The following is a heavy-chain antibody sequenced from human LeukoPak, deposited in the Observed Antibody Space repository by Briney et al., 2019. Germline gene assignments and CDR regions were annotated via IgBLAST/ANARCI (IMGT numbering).Heavy chain of an antibody. J-gene: IGHJ3*02. Sequence: PGGSLRLSCAASGFTFSTYAMHWVRQAPDKGLEWVAVISYDGSSKYYADSVKGRFTISRDNSKNTLYLQMNSLRAEDTAVYYCARARSSYGYGDAFDIWGQGTVVTVSS. V-gene: IGHV3-30*04. CDR3: ARARSSYGYGDAFDI. D-gene: IGHD5-18*01. CDR2: ISYDGSSK. CDR1: GFTFSTYA.